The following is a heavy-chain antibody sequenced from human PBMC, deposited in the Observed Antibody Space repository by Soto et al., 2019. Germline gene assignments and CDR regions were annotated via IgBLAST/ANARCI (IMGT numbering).Heavy chain of an antibody. D-gene: IGHD3-16*02. V-gene: IGHV3-7*04. CDR3: GRDLSPPSEFFYDAFYG. CDR2: IKRDGTVT. J-gene: IGHJ3*01. CDR1: GFTFSAFW. Sequence: EVQLVESGGGLVQPGESLRLSCAASGFTFSAFWMTWLRQAPGKGLEWVANIKRDGTVTHYGDSEEGRCTLSRDNAQNSMVLQPNRLRPEETAIVYCGRDLSPPSEFFYDAFYGWGQGTFVTVSS.